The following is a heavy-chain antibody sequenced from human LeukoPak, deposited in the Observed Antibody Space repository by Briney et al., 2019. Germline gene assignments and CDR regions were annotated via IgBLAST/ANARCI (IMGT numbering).Heavy chain of an antibody. Sequence: GGSLRLSCAASGFTFSNFGMHWIRQAPGKGLEWVAVISYDGSNKYYADSVKGRFTISRDNSKNTLYLQMNSLRAEDTAVYYCAKGATEFDYWGQGTLVTVSS. CDR2: ISYDGSNK. CDR1: GFTFSNFG. CDR3: AKGATEFDY. V-gene: IGHV3-30*18. J-gene: IGHJ4*02.